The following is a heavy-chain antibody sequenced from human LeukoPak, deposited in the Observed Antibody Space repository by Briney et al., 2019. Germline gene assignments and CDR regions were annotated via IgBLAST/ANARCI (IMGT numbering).Heavy chain of an antibody. CDR3: ARDIITMIRGPIGY. D-gene: IGHD3-10*01. CDR2: ISAYNGNT. CDR1: GYTFTSYG. J-gene: IGHJ4*02. V-gene: IGHV1-18*01. Sequence: ASVKVSCKASGYTFTSYGISWVRQAPGQGLEWMGWISAYNGNTNYAQKLQGRVTMTTDTSTSTAYMELRNLRSDDTAVYYCARDIITMIRGPIGYWGQGTLVTVSS.